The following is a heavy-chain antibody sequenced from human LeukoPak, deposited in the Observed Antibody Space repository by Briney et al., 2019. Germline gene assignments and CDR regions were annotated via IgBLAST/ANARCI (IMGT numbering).Heavy chain of an antibody. CDR3: VRGKTYSFDY. J-gene: IGHJ4*02. CDR2: IKQHGSEK. V-gene: IGHV3-7*02. CDR1: GFTFSTYW. Sequence: PGESLRLSCAASGFTFSTYWMTWVRQAPGKGLEWVANIKQHGSEKYYVDSVKGRFTISRDNAKNTLYLQMNSLRAEDTAVYYCVRGKTYSFDYWGQGTLITVSS.